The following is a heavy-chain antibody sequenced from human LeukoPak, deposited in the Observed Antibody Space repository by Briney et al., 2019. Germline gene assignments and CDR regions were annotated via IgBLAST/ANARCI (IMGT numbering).Heavy chain of an antibody. J-gene: IGHJ4*02. CDR2: IYRNGGST. CDR1: GFTFADYG. D-gene: IGHD3-3*01. CDR3: AKWGNYDFWSGYFDS. Sequence: GGYLRLYCAGSGFTFADYGMSWDRQAPGQGLEWVSGIYRNGGSTGHVDSVKGRFTISRDNATKSLYLKMNKLRAEDTALYYCAKWGNYDFWSGYFDSWGQGTLAMVSS. V-gene: IGHV3-20*04.